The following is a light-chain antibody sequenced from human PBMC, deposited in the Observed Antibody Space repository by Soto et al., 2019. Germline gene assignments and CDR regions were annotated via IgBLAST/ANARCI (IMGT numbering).Light chain of an antibody. CDR1: QSINNN. CDR2: RTS. CDR3: QQRSNWPPT. J-gene: IGKJ1*01. V-gene: IGKV3-15*01. Sequence: EIVMTQSPATLSVSPGERATLFCRASQSINNNLAWYQQKPGQAPRLIMFRTSTRATGVPARFSGSGSETDFTLTISSLEPEDFAVYYCQQRSNWPPTFGQGTKVDIK.